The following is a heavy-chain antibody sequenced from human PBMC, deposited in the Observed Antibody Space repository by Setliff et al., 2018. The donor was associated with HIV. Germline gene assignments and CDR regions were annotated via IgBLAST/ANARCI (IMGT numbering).Heavy chain of an antibody. CDR2: INVGKGNT. CDR3: ARAPHEGLLWFGGGGCSWCSHRNRYTQSTPVPSLGAAGSSSSSDY. CDR1: GYTFTTYA. J-gene: IGHJ4*01. Sequence: GASVKVSCKASGYTFTTYAIHWVRQAPGQRLEWMGWINVGKGNTKYSQDLQGRVTITRDTSASTAYMELNSLRSEDMAVYYCARAPHEGLLWFGGGGCSWCSHRNRYTQSTPVPSLGAAGSSSSSDY. V-gene: IGHV1-3*03. D-gene: IGHD3-10*01.